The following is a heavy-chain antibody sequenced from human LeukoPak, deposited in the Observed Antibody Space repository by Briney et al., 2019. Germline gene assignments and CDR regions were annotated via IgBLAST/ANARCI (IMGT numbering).Heavy chain of an antibody. CDR2: MNPNSGNT. Sequence: ASVKVSCKASGYTFTSYDINWVRQATGQGLEWMGWMNPNSGNTGYAQKFQGRVTMTSNTSTSTAYMELSGLTSEDTAVYYCARGLRREQQLLRAFDSWGQGTLVTVSS. CDR3: ARGLRREQQLLRAFDS. CDR1: GYTFTSYD. D-gene: IGHD6-13*01. J-gene: IGHJ4*02. V-gene: IGHV1-8*01.